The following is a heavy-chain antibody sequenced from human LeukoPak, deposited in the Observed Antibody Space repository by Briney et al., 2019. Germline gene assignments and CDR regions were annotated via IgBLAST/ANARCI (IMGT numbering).Heavy chain of an antibody. CDR3: AAKGNGYTGIYVFAH. CDR2: LYASGIT. J-gene: IGHJ4*02. V-gene: IGHV3-66*01. Sequence: GGSLRLSCAASGFTFSSYSMNWVRQAPGKGLERVSVLYASGITKYADSVKGRFTISRDTSDNTLNLQMNDLGAEDSAVYYCAAKGNGYTGIYVFAHWGQGTLVTVSA. D-gene: IGHD1-26*01. CDR1: GFTFSSYS.